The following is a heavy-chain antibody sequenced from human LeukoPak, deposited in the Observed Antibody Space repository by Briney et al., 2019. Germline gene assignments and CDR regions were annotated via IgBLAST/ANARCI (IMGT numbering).Heavy chain of an antibody. Sequence: PSQTLSLTCTVSGGSISSGGYYWSWIRQHPGKGLEWIGYIYYSGSTYYNPSLKSRVTISVDTSKNQFSLKVSSVTAAGTAVYYCARAYTSSCRWFDPWGQGTLVTVSS. V-gene: IGHV4-31*03. CDR3: ARAYTSSCRWFDP. D-gene: IGHD6-13*01. J-gene: IGHJ5*02. CDR1: GGSISSGGYY. CDR2: IYYSGST.